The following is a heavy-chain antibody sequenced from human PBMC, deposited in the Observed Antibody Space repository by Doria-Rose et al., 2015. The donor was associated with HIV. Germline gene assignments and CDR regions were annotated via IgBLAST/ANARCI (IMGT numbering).Heavy chain of an antibody. Sequence: LVKPSETLSLTCTVSGGSISGYYWSWIRQPPGKGLEWIGYISDSGNTKYNPSLRSRVTISVDTSKNQFSLKLSSMTAADTAVYYRARVVIMVLGATPRYNWFDSWGQGTLVSVSS. CDR3: ARVVIMVLGATPRYNWFDS. D-gene: IGHD2-15*01. CDR2: ISDSGNT. V-gene: IGHV4-59*01. J-gene: IGHJ5*01. CDR1: GGSISGYY.